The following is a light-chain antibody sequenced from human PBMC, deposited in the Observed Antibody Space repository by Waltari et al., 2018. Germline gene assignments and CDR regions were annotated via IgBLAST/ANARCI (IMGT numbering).Light chain of an antibody. CDR2: GST. V-gene: IGLV1-40*01. CDR1: GSNIGAGHD. Sequence: QSVLTQPPSVSGAPGQRVTISCTGSGSNIGAGHDVHWYQQLPRAAPKLLISGSTSRPLGVPDRFFGSTPGTSASLAITGLQAEDEADYYCQSYDTSLRVVFGGGTKLTVL. J-gene: IGLJ3*02. CDR3: QSYDTSLRVV.